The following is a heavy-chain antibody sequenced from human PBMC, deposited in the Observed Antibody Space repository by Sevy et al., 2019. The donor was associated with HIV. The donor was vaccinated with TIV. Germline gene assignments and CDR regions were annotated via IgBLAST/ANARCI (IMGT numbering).Heavy chain of an antibody. V-gene: IGHV3-30*02. J-gene: IGHJ4*02. CDR3: AKHRDTLAAAAYLDH. CDR2: IRYDGSTK. Sequence: GGSLRLSCAATGFTFSQYGMEWVRQAPGKGLEWVAFIRYDGSTKYYADSVKGRFNISRDNSKNMLYLQMNSLRPEDTAFYSCAKHRDTLAAAAYLDHWGQGTLVTVSS. D-gene: IGHD6-13*01. CDR1: GFTFSQYG.